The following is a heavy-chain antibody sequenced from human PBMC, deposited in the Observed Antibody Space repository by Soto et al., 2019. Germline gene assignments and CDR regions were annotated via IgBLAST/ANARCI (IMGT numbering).Heavy chain of an antibody. CDR2: ISAYNGNT. CDR3: AREQGGSGRNKKYGMDV. D-gene: IGHD6-19*01. V-gene: IGHV1-18*01. J-gene: IGHJ6*02. Sequence: EASVKVSCKASGYTFTSYGISWVRQAPGQGLEWMGWISAYNGNTNYAQKLQGRVTMTTDTSTSTAYMELRSLRSDDTAVYYCAREQGGSGRNKKYGMDVWGQGTTVTVSS. CDR1: GYTFTSYG.